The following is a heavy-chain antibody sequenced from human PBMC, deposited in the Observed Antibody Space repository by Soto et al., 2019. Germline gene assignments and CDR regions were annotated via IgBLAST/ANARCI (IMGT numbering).Heavy chain of an antibody. V-gene: IGHV3-21*01. CDR1: GFTFSSYS. CDR3: ARDALGESYGDYWEVEGYGMDV. D-gene: IGHD4-17*01. Sequence: GGSLRLSCAASGFTFSSYSMNWVRQAPGKGLEWVSSISSSSSYIYYADSVKGRFTISRDNAKNSLYLQMDSLRAEDTAVYYCARDALGESYGDYWEVEGYGMDVWGQGTTVTVSS. J-gene: IGHJ6*02. CDR2: ISSSSSYI.